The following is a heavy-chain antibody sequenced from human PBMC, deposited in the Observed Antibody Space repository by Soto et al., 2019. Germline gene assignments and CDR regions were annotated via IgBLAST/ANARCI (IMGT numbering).Heavy chain of an antibody. J-gene: IGHJ3*02. CDR3: ARNPMTSTAFDI. CDR2: IIPIFGTA. Sequence: SAKVSCKASGGTFSSYAISWVQQAPGQGLEWMGGIIPIFGTANYAQKFQGRVTITADESTSTAYMELSSLRSEDTAVYYCARNPMTSTAFDIWGQGTMVTVSS. D-gene: IGHD2-21*02. CDR1: GGTFSSYA. V-gene: IGHV1-69*13.